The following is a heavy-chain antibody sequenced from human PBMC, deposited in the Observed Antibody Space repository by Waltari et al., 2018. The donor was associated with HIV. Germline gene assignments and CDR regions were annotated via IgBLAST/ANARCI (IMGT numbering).Heavy chain of an antibody. V-gene: IGHV4-30-2*01. D-gene: IGHD3-22*01. J-gene: IGHJ4*02. Sequence: QLQLQESGSGLVKSSQTLSLTCAVSGDSISSGPYSWSWIRQPPGRGLEWIGYIYQSASTYYNPSFQSRVTISADRSKNQFSLKLSSVTAADTAVYYCARGGYYSDGNAYYYVGFDYWGQGTLVSVSS. CDR3: ARGGYYSDGNAYYYVGFDY. CDR2: IYQSAST. CDR1: GDSISSGPYS.